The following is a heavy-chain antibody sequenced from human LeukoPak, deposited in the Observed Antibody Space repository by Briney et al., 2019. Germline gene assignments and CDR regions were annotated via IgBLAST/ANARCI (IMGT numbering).Heavy chain of an antibody. Sequence: GESLKISCKGSGYSFTSYWIGWVRQMPGKGLEWMGIIYPGDSDTRYSPSFQGQVTISADKSISTAYLQWSSLKASDTAMYYCASRVTGTTRGEFFDYWGQGTLVTVSS. V-gene: IGHV5-51*01. CDR2: IYPGDSDT. CDR1: GYSFTSYW. J-gene: IGHJ4*02. CDR3: ASRVTGTTRGEFFDY. D-gene: IGHD1-7*01.